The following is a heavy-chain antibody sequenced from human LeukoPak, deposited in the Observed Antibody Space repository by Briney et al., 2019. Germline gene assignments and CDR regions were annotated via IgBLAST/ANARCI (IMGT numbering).Heavy chain of an antibody. CDR1: GYTFTSNY. Sequence: ASVKVSCKAFGYTFTSNYMHWVRQAPGQGLEWMGIINPSGGSTTYAQKFQGRVTMTRDTSTSTVYMELSSLRSEDTAVYYCASSRAYGEQEIDYWGQGTLVTVSS. J-gene: IGHJ4*02. CDR2: INPSGGST. CDR3: ASSRAYGEQEIDY. V-gene: IGHV1-46*01. D-gene: IGHD4-17*01.